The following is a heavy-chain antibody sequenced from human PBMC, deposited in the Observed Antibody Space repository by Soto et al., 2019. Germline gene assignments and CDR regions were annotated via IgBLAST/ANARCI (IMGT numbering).Heavy chain of an antibody. Sequence: QVQLVQSGAEVKKPGSSVTVSCKASGGTFSSYAISWVRQAPGQGREWKGGIIPIFGTANYAQKFQGRVTITADESTSTAYMELSSLRSEATAVYYCARQAQPSYDILTGYYTAWGQGTMVTVSS. CDR3: ARQAQPSYDILTGYYTA. J-gene: IGHJ4*02. D-gene: IGHD3-9*01. CDR2: IIPIFGTA. V-gene: IGHV1-69*01. CDR1: GGTFSSYA.